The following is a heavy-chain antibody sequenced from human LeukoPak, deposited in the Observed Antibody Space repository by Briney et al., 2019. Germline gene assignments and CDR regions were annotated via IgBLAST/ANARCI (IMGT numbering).Heavy chain of an antibody. CDR3: ARGGITSLLNWFDP. D-gene: IGHD3-16*01. V-gene: IGHV4-59*12. CDR1: GGSISSYY. Sequence: TSETLSLTCTVSGGSISSYYWSWIRQPPGKGLEWIGYIYYSGSTNYNPSLKSRVTISLDTSKKQFSLKLRSVTAADTAVYYCARGGITSLLNWFDPWGQGILVTVSS. CDR2: IYYSGST. J-gene: IGHJ5*02.